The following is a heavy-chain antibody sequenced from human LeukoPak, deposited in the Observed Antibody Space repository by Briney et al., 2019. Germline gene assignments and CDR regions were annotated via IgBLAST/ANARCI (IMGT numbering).Heavy chain of an antibody. D-gene: IGHD4-23*01. CDR3: ARHPDGGGNSEDYYYYMDV. CDR2: IYPGDSDT. J-gene: IGHJ6*03. V-gene: IGHV5-51*01. Sequence: GESLKISCKGSGYSFTSYWIGWVRQMPGKGLEWMGIIYPGDSDTRYSPSFQGQVTISADKSISTAYLQWSSLKASDTAMYYCARHPDGGGNSEDYYYYMDVWGKGTTVTVSS. CDR1: GYSFTSYW.